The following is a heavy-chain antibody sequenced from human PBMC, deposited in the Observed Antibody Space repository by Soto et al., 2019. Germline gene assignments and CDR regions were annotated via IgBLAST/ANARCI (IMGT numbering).Heavy chain of an antibody. CDR1: GGSISSGGYS. V-gene: IGHV4-30-2*01. Sequence: SETLSLTCAVSGGSISSGGYSWSWIRQPPGKGLEWIGYIYHSGSTYYNPSLKSRVTISVDRSKNQFSLKLSSVTAADTAVYYWVSDYGGNSHGMDVWGQGTTVTVSS. D-gene: IGHD4-17*01. J-gene: IGHJ6*02. CDR2: IYHSGST. CDR3: VSDYGGNSHGMDV.